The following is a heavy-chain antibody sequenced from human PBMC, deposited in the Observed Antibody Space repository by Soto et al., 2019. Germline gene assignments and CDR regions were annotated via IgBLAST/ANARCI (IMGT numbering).Heavy chain of an antibody. Sequence: GGSLRLSCAGSGFAFSFYAMTWVRQPPGRGLEWVSAISGGGTSTYYADSVKARFTISRDNSKNTLYLQMESLRVEDTAIYYCASTYSTNWYAANWGLGTLVTVSS. CDR3: ASTYSTNWYAAN. V-gene: IGHV3-23*01. J-gene: IGHJ1*01. CDR2: ISGGGTST. D-gene: IGHD2-2*01. CDR1: GFAFSFYA.